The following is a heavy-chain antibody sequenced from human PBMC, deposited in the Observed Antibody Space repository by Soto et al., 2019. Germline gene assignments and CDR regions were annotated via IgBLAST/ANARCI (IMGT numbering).Heavy chain of an antibody. CDR2: ISAYNGNT. CDR3: ARQFSRLLFDY. CDR1: GYTFTSYG. Sequence: ASVKVSCKASGYTFTSYGISWVRQAPGQGLEWMGWISAYNGNTNYAQKLQGRVTMTTDTSTSTAYMELRSLRSDDTALSYCARQFSRLLFDYWGQGTLVTVSS. D-gene: IGHD6-25*01. J-gene: IGHJ4*02. V-gene: IGHV1-18*01.